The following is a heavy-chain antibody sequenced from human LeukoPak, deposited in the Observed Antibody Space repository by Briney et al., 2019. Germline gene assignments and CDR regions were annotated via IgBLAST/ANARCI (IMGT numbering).Heavy chain of an antibody. D-gene: IGHD1-26*01. CDR1: GFTFSSYA. J-gene: IGHJ4*02. CDR2: ISYDGSNK. CDR3: ARDGGGGSYSVYGFFDY. V-gene: IGHV3-30*04. Sequence: GGSLRLSSAASGFTFSSYAMHWVRQAPGKGLEWVAVISYDGSNKYYADSVKGRFTISRDNSKNTLYLQMNSLRAEDTSVYYCARDGGGGSYSVYGFFDYWGQGTLVTVSS.